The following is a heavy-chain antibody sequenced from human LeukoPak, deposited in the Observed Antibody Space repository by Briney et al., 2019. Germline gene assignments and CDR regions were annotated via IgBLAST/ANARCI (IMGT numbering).Heavy chain of an antibody. V-gene: IGHV4-4*07. J-gene: IGHJ3*02. Sequence: SETLSLTCTVSGGSISTYYWSWIRQPAGKGLEWMGRIYTSGSTNYNPSLKSRVTMSVDTSKNQFSLKLSSVTAADTAIYFCARDRNYDHAFDIWGQGTMVTVSS. CDR3: ARDRNYDHAFDI. CDR2: IYTSGST. CDR1: GGSISTYY. D-gene: IGHD3-22*01.